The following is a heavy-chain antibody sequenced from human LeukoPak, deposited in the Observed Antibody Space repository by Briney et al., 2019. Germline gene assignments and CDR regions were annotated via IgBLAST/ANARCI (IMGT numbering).Heavy chain of an antibody. D-gene: IGHD2-15*01. J-gene: IGHJ4*02. CDR2: IYYSGSA. Sequence: SETLSLTCTVSGGSISSYYWSWIRQPPGKGLEWIGYIYYSGSASYNPSLKSRVTMSVHTSKNQFSLSLSSVTAADTAVYYCARRYCGGGSCYSSFDYWGQGTLVTVSS. V-gene: IGHV4-59*08. CDR3: ARRYCGGGSCYSSFDY. CDR1: GGSISSYY.